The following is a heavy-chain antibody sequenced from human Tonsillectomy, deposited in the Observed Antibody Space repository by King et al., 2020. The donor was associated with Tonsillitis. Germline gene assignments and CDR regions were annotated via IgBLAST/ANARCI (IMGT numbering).Heavy chain of an antibody. CDR2: ISSSSSYI. V-gene: IGHV3-21*01. CDR3: ARTSSIAARWGPYYFDY. J-gene: IGHJ4*02. CDR1: GFTLSSYS. D-gene: IGHD6-6*01. Sequence: VQLVESGGGLVKPGGSLRLSCAASGFTLSSYSMNWVRQAPGKGLEWVSSISSSSSYIYYADSVKGRFTISRDNAKNSLYLQMNSLRAEDTAVYYCARTSSIAARWGPYYFDYWGQGTLVTVSS.